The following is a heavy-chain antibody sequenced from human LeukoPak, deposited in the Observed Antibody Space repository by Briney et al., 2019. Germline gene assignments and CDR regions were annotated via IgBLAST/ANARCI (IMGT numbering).Heavy chain of an antibody. J-gene: IGHJ6*02. CDR2: IYSGGST. CDR3: AREGGDLLGETAPRDYYYYGMDV. CDR1: GFTVSSNY. D-gene: IGHD5-18*01. V-gene: IGHV3-66*01. Sequence: GGSLRLSCAASGFTVSSNYMSWVRQAPGKGLEWVSAIYSGGSTYYEDSVNGRFTISRDNSKNTLYLQMNSLRAEETAVYYCAREGGDLLGETAPRDYYYYGMDVWGQGTTVPVSS.